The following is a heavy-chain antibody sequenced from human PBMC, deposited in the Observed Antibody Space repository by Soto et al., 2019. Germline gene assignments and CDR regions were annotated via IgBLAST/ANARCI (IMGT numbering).Heavy chain of an antibody. J-gene: IGHJ4*02. Sequence: PGGSLRLSCVASGFSFSNYNMNWVRQAPGKGLEWASYITDSSDTVHYADPVRGRFTISRDNAESSLYLQMNSLRDEDTAVYFCARDFGHGYYLDYWVRGTLVTVSS. CDR3: ARDFGHGYYLDY. CDR1: GFSFSNYN. V-gene: IGHV3-48*02. D-gene: IGHD2-2*03. CDR2: ITDSSDTV.